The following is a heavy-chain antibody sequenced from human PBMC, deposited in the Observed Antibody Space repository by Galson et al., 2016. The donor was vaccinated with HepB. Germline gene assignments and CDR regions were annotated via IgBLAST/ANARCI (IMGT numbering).Heavy chain of an antibody. CDR2: INHSGST. CDR3: ARGRQGYALAVAGTPLIR. V-gene: IGHV4-34*01. D-gene: IGHD6-19*01. Sequence: SETLSLTCAVYGGSFSGYYWSWIRQPPGKGLEWIGEINHSGSTNYNPSLKSRVTISVDTSKNQFSLKLSSVTAADTAVYYCARGRQGYALAVAGTPLIRWGQGTLVTVSS. CDR1: GGSFSGYY. J-gene: IGHJ4*02.